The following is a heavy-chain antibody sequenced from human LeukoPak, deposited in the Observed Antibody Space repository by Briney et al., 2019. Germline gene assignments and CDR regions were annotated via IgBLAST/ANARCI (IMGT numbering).Heavy chain of an antibody. CDR1: GFTFSSYE. CDR2: ISSSGTSM. J-gene: IGHJ4*02. V-gene: IGHV3-48*03. CDR3: ASGYSYGADY. Sequence: GGSLSLSCAASGFTFSSYEMHWVRQAPGKGLEWVSHISSSGTSMHYADSGKGRFTISRDNAKNSLYLQMNSLRAEDTAVYYCASGYSYGADYWGQGTLVTVSS. D-gene: IGHD5-18*01.